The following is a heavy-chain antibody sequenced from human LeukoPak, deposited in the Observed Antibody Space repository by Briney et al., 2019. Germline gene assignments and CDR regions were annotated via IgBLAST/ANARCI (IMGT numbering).Heavy chain of an antibody. J-gene: IGHJ6*03. CDR3: ARVGYDFWSGYPDYYYYMDV. V-gene: IGHV1-2*02. CDR1: GYTFTGYY. D-gene: IGHD3-3*01. CDR2: INPNSGGT. Sequence: ASVKVSCKASGYTFTGYYMHWVRQAPGQGLEWMGWINPNSGGTNYAQKFQGRVTMTRGTSISTAYMELSRLRSDDTAVYYCARVGYDFWSGYPDYYYYMDVWGKGTTVTVSS.